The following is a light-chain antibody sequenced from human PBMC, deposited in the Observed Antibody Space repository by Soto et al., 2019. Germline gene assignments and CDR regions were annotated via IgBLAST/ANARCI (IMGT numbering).Light chain of an antibody. CDR2: EGS. CDR1: SSDVGSYNL. V-gene: IGLV2-23*01. CDR3: CSYAGSSTVV. J-gene: IGLJ2*01. Sequence: QSALTQPASVSGSPGQSITISCTGTSSDVGSYNLVSWYQQHPGKAPKLMIYEGSKRPSGVSNRFSGSKSGNTASLTISGLQADDEADYYYCSYAGSSTVVFGGGTKLTVL.